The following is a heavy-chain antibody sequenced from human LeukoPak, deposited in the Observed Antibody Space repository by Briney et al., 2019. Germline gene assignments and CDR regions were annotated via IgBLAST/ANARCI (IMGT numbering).Heavy chain of an antibody. D-gene: IGHD2-2*02. V-gene: IGHV4-34*01. Sequence: SETLSLTCAVYGGSFSGYYWSLIRQPPGKGLEWIGEINHSGSTNYNPSLKSRVTLSVDTSKNQFSLKLSSVTAADTAVYYCARGLYCSSTSCYTGNWFDPWGQGTLVTVSS. CDR3: ARGLYCSSTSCYTGNWFDP. CDR1: GGSFSGYY. CDR2: INHSGST. J-gene: IGHJ5*02.